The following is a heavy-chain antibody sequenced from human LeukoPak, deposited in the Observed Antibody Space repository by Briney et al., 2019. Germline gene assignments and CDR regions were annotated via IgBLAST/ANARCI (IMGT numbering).Heavy chain of an antibody. CDR2: IIPIFGTA. CDR3: ARTASGSYCAFDI. J-gene: IGHJ3*02. V-gene: IGHV1-69*13. Sequence: SVKVSCKASGGTFSSYAISWVRQAPGQGLEWMGGIIPIFGTANYAQKFQGRVTITADESTSTAYMELSSLRSEDTAVYYCARTASGSYCAFDIWGQGTMVTVSS. D-gene: IGHD1-26*01. CDR1: GGTFSSYA.